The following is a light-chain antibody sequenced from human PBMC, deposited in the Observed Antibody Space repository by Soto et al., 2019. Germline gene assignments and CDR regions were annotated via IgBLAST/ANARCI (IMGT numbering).Light chain of an antibody. V-gene: IGKV1-6*02. J-gene: IGKJ4*01. CDR1: QGIGND. CDR2: AAS. Sequence: AIQMTQSPSSLSASVGDRVTITCRASQGIGNDLAWYQQKPGKAPMLLIYAASTLQSGVPSRFSGNGSGTDFTLTISSLQPGDLASYYCLQDFHFPLSFGGGTKVEIK. CDR3: LQDFHFPLS.